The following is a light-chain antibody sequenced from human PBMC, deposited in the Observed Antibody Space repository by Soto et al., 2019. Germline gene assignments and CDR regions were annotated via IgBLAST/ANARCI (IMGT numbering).Light chain of an antibody. CDR1: SSNIESNY. CDR3: GTWNSSLSAVV. CDR2: DNN. V-gene: IGLV1-51*01. J-gene: IGLJ2*01. Sequence: QSVLTQPPSVSAAPGQQVTISCSGSSSNIESNYVSWYQQLPGTAPKLLIYDNNNRPSGIPDRFSGSKSGTSATLGITGLQTGDEADYYCGTWNSSLSAVVFGGGTKVTVL.